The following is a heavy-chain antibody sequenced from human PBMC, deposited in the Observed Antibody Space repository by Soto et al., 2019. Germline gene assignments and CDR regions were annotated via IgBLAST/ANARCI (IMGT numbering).Heavy chain of an antibody. CDR2: MNPNSGNT. J-gene: IGHJ6*02. V-gene: IGHV1-8*01. CDR1: GYTFTSYD. Sequence: QVQLVQSGAEVKKPGASVKVSCKASGYTFTSYDINWVRQATGQGLEWMGWMNPNSGNTGYAQKFQGRVTMTRNTSISTAYMVLSSLRSEDTAVYYCARRGLDDTWGYYYYYGMDVWGQGTTVTVSS. D-gene: IGHD7-27*01. CDR3: ARRGLDDTWGYYYYYGMDV.